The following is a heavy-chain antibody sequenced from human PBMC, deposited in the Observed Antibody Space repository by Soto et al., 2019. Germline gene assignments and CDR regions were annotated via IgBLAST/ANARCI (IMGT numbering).Heavy chain of an antibody. Sequence: SETLCLTCTVSGGSVGGGSYYWSWIRQPPGKGLEWIGYIYYSGSTNYNPSLKSRVTISVDTSKNQFSLKLSSVTAADTAVYYCARAGYDILTGYAYYFDYWGQGTLVTVSS. CDR3: ARAGYDILTGYAYYFDY. V-gene: IGHV4-61*01. CDR1: GGSVGGGSYY. CDR2: IYYSGST. D-gene: IGHD3-9*01. J-gene: IGHJ4*02.